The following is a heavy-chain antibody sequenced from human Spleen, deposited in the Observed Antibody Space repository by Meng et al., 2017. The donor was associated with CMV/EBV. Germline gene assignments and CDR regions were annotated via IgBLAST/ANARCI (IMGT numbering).Heavy chain of an antibody. CDR1: GFTFSLYA. V-gene: IGHV3-23*01. J-gene: IGHJ4*02. CDR2: ISGSGGST. D-gene: IGHD2/OR15-2a*01. CDR3: ARDLSNGDY. Sequence: GESLKISCAASGFTFSLYAMTWVRQAPGKGLEWVSTISGSGGSTYYADSVKGRFTISRDNSKNTLYLQMNSLRAEDTAVYYCARDLSNGDYWGQGTLVTVSS.